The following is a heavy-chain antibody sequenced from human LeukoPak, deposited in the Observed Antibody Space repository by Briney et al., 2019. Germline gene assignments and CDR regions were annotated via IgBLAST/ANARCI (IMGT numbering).Heavy chain of an antibody. J-gene: IGHJ4*02. CDR1: GGTFSSYA. Sequence: SVKVSFKASGGTFSSYAISWVRQAPGQGLEWMGRIIPILGRANYAQEFQGRVTITADKTTSTADMELSSLRSEDTAVYYCAGQVEMATTTVDYWGQGTLVTVSS. CDR3: AGQVEMATTTVDY. D-gene: IGHD5-24*01. V-gene: IGHV1-69*04. CDR2: IIPILGRA.